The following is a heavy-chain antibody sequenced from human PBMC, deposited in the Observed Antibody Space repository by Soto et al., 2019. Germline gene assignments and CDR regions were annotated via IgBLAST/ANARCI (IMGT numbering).Heavy chain of an antibody. D-gene: IGHD2-15*01. CDR2: ISSSSSYI. CDR3: ARVVRVVVAARGSYFDY. Sequence: GGSLRLSCAASGFTFSSYSMNWVRQAPGKGLEWVSSISSSSSYIYYADSVKGRFTISRDNAKNSLYLQMNSLRAEDTAVYYCARVVRVVVAARGSYFDYWGQGTLVTVSS. J-gene: IGHJ4*02. CDR1: GFTFSSYS. V-gene: IGHV3-21*01.